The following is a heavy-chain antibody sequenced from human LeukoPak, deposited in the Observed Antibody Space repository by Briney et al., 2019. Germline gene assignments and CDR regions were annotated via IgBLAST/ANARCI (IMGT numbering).Heavy chain of an antibody. CDR1: EFTFSDYA. CDR2: LNEDGSTT. J-gene: IGHJ4*02. D-gene: IGHD1-7*01. CDR3: VKDYPRIGVTGTTSFFDY. V-gene: IGHV3-23*01. Sequence: GGSLRLSCVASEFTFSDYAMSWVRQAPGKGLEWVSGLNEDGSTTFYADSVQGRFIISRDNSRNIVYLQMSSLRVEDTAVYYCVKDYPRIGVTGTTSFFDYWGQGNLVTVSS.